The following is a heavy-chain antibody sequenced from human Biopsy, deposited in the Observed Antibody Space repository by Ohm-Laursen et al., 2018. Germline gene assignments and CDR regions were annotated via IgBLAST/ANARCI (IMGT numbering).Heavy chain of an antibody. CDR2: LWYDGTNK. D-gene: IGHD3-10*01. CDR3: ARPTNARAGGAPFDI. V-gene: IGHV3-33*01. CDR1: GFSFSSYG. Sequence: SLRPSCTASGFSFSSYGVHWVRQAPGKGLEWVAVLWYDGTNKYYADSVKGRFTISRDNSKNTLYLQMNSLRAEDTAMYYCARPTNARAGGAPFDIWGQGTMVTVSS. J-gene: IGHJ3*02.